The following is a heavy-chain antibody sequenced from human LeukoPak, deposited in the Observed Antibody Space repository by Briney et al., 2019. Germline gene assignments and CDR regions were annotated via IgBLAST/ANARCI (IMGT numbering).Heavy chain of an antibody. V-gene: IGHV3-7*01. J-gene: IGHJ1*01. CDR3: ARESTAGYNSSWYGFRN. D-gene: IGHD6-13*01. Sequence: VGSLRLSCAPSGFTFSGYWISWVRQAPGNGLEGLANINQDGIEKYHVDSGKFRFTISRDNAKNSLFLQMGSLRVEDTAVYYCARESTAGYNSSWYGFRNWGQGTLVSVSS. CDR1: GFTFSGYW. CDR2: INQDGIEK.